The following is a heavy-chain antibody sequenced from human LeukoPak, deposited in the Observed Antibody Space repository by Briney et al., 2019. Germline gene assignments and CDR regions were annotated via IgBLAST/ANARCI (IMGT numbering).Heavy chain of an antibody. CDR1: GYTFTSYG. Sequence: SVKVSCKASGYTFTSYGISWVRQAPGQGLEWMGWVSAYNGNTNYAQKVQGRVTMTTDTSTSTAYMELRSLRSDDTAVYYCVRDYYGSGSSLDAFDIWGQGTMVTVSS. J-gene: IGHJ3*02. CDR2: VSAYNGNT. V-gene: IGHV1-18*01. D-gene: IGHD3-10*01. CDR3: VRDYYGSGSSLDAFDI.